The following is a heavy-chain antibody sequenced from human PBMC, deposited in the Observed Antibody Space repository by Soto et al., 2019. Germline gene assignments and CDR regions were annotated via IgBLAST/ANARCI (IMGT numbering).Heavy chain of an antibody. CDR2: INHSGST. Sequence: SETLSLTCAVYGGSFSGYYWSWIRQPPGKGLEWIGEINHSGSTNYNPSLKSRVTISVDTSKNQFSLKLSSVTAADTAVYYCARVRAMVRGVRAWFDPWGQGTLVT. D-gene: IGHD3-10*01. CDR3: ARVRAMVRGVRAWFDP. V-gene: IGHV4-34*01. J-gene: IGHJ5*02. CDR1: GGSFSGYY.